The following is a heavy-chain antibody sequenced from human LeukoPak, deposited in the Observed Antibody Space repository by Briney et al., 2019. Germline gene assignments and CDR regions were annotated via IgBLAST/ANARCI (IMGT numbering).Heavy chain of an antibody. CDR2: INQDVSQI. CDR3: ARWRWQQSEIDL. D-gene: IGHD5-24*01. Sequence: PGGSLRLSCAASGFTFSSYWISWVRQAPGKRLDWVAHINQDVSQIYYVDSVKGRFTISRDNAENSVYLQMNSLRAEDTAIYCCARWRWQQSEIDLWGQGTLVTVSS. CDR1: GFTFSSYW. V-gene: IGHV3-7*01. J-gene: IGHJ5*02.